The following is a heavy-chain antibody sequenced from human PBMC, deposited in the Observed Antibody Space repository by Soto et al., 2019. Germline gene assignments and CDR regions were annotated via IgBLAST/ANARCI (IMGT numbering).Heavy chain of an antibody. CDR3: AKDPTSIVRGFFDY. V-gene: IGHV3-23*01. Sequence: GGSLRLSCAASGFTFSSHAMSWVRQAPGKGLEWVSVISGSGETTYYADSVKGRFSISRDNSKNTLYLQMNSLRDDDTAVYHCAKDPTSIVRGFFDYWGQGTLVTVSS. J-gene: IGHJ4*02. D-gene: IGHD3-10*01. CDR1: GFTFSSHA. CDR2: ISGSGETT.